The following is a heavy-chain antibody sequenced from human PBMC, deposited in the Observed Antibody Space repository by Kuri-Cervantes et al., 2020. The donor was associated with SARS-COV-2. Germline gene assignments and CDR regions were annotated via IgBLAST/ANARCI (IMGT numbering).Heavy chain of an antibody. CDR1: AFTFSGRS. V-gene: IGHV3-23*01. CDR3: TTYESTGYYYDY. J-gene: IGHJ4*02. D-gene: IGHD3-22*01. CDR2: ISGSGGSA. Sequence: GESLKISCAASAFTFSGRSMSWVRQAPGKGLEWVSTISGSGGSAYYVDSVMGRFTISRDNSKSTLYLQMNSLRAEDTAIYYCTTYESTGYYYDYWGQGTLVTVSS.